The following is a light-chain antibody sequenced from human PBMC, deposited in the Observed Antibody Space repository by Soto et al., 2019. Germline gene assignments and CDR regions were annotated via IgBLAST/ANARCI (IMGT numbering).Light chain of an antibody. Sequence: EMVMTQSPATLSVSPGESATRSCRASHSVSSNLAWYQQKPGQAPRLLIYGASTRATGIPARFSGSGSGTEFTLTISSLQSEDFAVYYCQQYNNWPPYTFGQGTKLEIK. CDR2: GAS. J-gene: IGKJ2*01. CDR1: HSVSSN. V-gene: IGKV3-15*01. CDR3: QQYNNWPPYT.